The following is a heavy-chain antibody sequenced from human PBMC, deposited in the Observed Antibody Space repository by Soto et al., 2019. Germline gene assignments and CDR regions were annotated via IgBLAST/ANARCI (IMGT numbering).Heavy chain of an antibody. J-gene: IGHJ6*03. CDR2: ISGTGAST. CDR1: GFTFSSYA. CDR3: AKSSGNRIAAVNYYYYMDV. Sequence: GGSLRLSCAACGFTFSSYAVSWVRQAPGKGLEWVSAISGTGASTYYADSVKGRFTISRDNSKNTLFLQMNSLRAEDTAVFYCAKSSGNRIAAVNYYYYMDVWGKGTTVTVSS. V-gene: IGHV3-23*01. D-gene: IGHD6-13*01.